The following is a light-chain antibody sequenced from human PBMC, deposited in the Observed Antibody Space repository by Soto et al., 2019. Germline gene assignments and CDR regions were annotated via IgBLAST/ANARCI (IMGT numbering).Light chain of an antibody. V-gene: IGKV3-20*01. CDR1: QSVSTY. CDR2: GAS. CDR3: QQYGSPPQT. Sequence: IVMTQSPATLSLSPVERATLSCRASQSVSTYLAWYQQKPGQAPRLLIYGASNRATGIPDRFSGSGSGTDFTLTISRLEPEDFVVYYCQQYGSPPQTFGQGTKVDIK. J-gene: IGKJ1*01.